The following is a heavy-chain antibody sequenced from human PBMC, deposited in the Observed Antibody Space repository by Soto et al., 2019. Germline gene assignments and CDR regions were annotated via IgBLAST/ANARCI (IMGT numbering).Heavy chain of an antibody. D-gene: IGHD1-7*01. CDR3: AKVPFWGGNYQWVDY. Sequence: GGSLRLSCAASGFSFSNYGMHWVRQAPGKGLEWVAVISYDGTNKYYADSVKGRFTISRDNSKNTLYLQMSSLRPEDTAFYYCAKVPFWGGNYQWVDYWGQGTLVTVSS. V-gene: IGHV3-30*18. J-gene: IGHJ4*02. CDR1: GFSFSNYG. CDR2: ISYDGTNK.